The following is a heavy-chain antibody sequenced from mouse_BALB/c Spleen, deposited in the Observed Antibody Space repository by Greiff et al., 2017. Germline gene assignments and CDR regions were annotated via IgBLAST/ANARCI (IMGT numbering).Heavy chain of an antibody. CDR1: GFTFSSYA. J-gene: IGHJ4*01. Sequence: EVKLVESGGGLVKPGGSLKLSCAASGFTFSSYAMSWVRKSPEKRLEWVAEISSGGSYTYYPDTVTGRFTISRDNAKNTLYLEMSSLRSEDTAMYYCARNGGSYAMDYWGQGTSVTVSS. CDR2: ISSGGSYT. CDR3: ARNGGSYAMDY. V-gene: IGHV5-9-4*01.